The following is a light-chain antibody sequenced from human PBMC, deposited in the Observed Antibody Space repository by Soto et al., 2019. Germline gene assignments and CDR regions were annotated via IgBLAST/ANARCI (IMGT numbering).Light chain of an antibody. CDR1: SSDVGNYNY. V-gene: IGLV2-14*01. J-gene: IGLJ2*01. CDR3: SSYTNINTYVV. CDR2: EVN. Sequence: QSVLTQPASVSGSPGQSITISCTGTSSDVGNYNYVSWYQQHPGKAPKLLIYEVNNRPSGVSDHFSGSKSGNTASLTISGLQAEDEADYFCSSYTNINTYVVFGGGTQLTVL.